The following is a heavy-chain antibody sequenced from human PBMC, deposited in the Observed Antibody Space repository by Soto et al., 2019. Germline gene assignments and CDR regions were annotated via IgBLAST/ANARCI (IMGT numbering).Heavy chain of an antibody. Sequence: LRLSCAASGFTFSNAWMSWVRQAPGKGLEWVGRIKSKINGGIIDYAAPVKGRFTISRDDSENTLYVQMNSLKTEDTAVYYCTTDLRYNKLFDPWGQGTLVTVSS. J-gene: IGHJ5*02. CDR2: IKSKINGGII. CDR1: GFTFSNAW. V-gene: IGHV3-15*07. D-gene: IGHD1-1*01. CDR3: TTDLRYNKLFDP.